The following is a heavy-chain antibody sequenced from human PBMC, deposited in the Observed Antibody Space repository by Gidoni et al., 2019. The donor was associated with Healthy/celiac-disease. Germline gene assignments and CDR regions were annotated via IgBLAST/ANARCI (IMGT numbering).Heavy chain of an antibody. CDR2: ISSNGGST. Sequence: EVQLVESGEGLVQPGGSLSLSCSASGFTFSRYAMHWVRQAPGKGLEYVSAISSNGGSTYYADSVKGRFTISRDNSKNTLYLQMGSLRAEDMAVYYCARGRVATISQDAFDIWGQGTMVTVSS. CDR3: ARGRVATISQDAFDI. J-gene: IGHJ3*02. V-gene: IGHV3-64*02. D-gene: IGHD5-12*01. CDR1: GFTFSRYA.